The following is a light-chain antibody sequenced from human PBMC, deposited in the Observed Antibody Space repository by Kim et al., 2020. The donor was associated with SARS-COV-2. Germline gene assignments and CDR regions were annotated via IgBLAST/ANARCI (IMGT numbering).Light chain of an antibody. J-gene: IGKJ4*01. Sequence: EIVLTQSPGTLSLSPGDRATLSCRASQSVSSSYLAWYQQKPGQAPRLLIYGASSRATGITDRFSGSGSGTDFTLTISRLEPEDFAVYYCQPYGSSPLGGGTKVEI. CDR1: QSVSSSY. CDR2: GAS. CDR3: QPYGSSP. V-gene: IGKV3-20*01.